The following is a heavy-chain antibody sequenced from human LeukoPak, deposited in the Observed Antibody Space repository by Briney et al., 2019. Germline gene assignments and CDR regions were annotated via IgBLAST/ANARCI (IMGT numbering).Heavy chain of an antibody. CDR1: GFTFSSYA. CDR2: IYSGGST. Sequence: GGSLRLSCAASGFTFSSYAMSWVRQAPGKGLEWVSVIYSGGSTYYADSVKGRFTISRDNSKNTLYLQMNSLRAEDTAVYYCARVEYYDILTGYSSGAFDIWGQGTMVTVSS. V-gene: IGHV3-66*01. D-gene: IGHD3-9*01. CDR3: ARVEYYDILTGYSSGAFDI. J-gene: IGHJ3*02.